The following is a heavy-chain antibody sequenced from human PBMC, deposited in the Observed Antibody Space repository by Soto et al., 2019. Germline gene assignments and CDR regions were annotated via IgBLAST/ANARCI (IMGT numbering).Heavy chain of an antibody. CDR3: VRAACLNLDY. CDR2: VNWNGGST. D-gene: IGHD2-15*01. J-gene: IGHJ4*02. CDR1: GFTFDDYG. V-gene: IGHV3-20*04. Sequence: EVQRVESGGGVLRPGGSLRLSCAASGFTFDDYGMSWARQAPGKGLEWVSGVNWNGGSTGYADSVKGRFTISRDNAKNSLYLQLNSLRVEHTAVSYCVRAACLNLDYWGQGTLVTVSS.